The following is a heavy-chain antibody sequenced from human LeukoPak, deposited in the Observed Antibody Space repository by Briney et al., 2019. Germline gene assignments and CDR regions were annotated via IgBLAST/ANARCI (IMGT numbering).Heavy chain of an antibody. V-gene: IGHV4-39*07. CDR3: ARDLVGCSGGSCYAYFDY. D-gene: IGHD2-15*01. CDR1: GGSISSSSYY. Sequence: SETLSLTCTVSGGSISSSSYYWGWIRQPPGKGLEWIGSIYYSGSTYYNPSLKSRVTISVDTSKNQFSLKLSSVTAADTAVYYCARDLVGCSGGSCYAYFDYWGQGTLVTVSS. CDR2: IYYSGST. J-gene: IGHJ4*02.